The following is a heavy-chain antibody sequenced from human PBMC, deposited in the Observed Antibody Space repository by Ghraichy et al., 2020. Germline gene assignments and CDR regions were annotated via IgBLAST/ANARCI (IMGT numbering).Heavy chain of an antibody. CDR1: GFTFSSYW. D-gene: IGHD2-2*02. CDR3: ARVSLGYCSSTSCHMSAFDI. J-gene: IGHJ3*02. V-gene: IGHV3-7*03. CDR2: IKQDGSEK. Sequence: GGSLRLSCAASGFTFSSYWMSWVRQAPGKGLECVANIKQDGSEKYYVDSVKGRFTISRDNAKNSLYLQMNSLRAEDTAVYYCARVSLGYCSSTSCHMSAFDIWGQGTMVTVSS.